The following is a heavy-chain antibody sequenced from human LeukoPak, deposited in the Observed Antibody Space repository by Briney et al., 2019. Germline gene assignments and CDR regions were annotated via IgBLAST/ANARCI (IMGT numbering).Heavy chain of an antibody. CDR3: ARHRPVVGTYWCFDL. D-gene: IGHD2-2*01. CDR1: GYTFTSYY. Sequence: ASVKVSCKASGYTFTSYYMHWVRQAPGQGLEWMGIINPSGGSTSYAQKFQGRVTMTRDMSTSIVYMELSSLRSEDTAVYYCARHRPVVGTYWCFDLWGRGTLVTVSS. V-gene: IGHV1-46*01. J-gene: IGHJ2*01. CDR2: INPSGGST.